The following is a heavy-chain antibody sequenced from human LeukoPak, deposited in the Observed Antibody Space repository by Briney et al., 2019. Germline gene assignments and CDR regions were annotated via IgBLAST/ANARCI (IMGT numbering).Heavy chain of an antibody. D-gene: IGHD6-19*01. V-gene: IGHV3-21*01. CDR2: ISSSSSYI. CDR1: GFTFSSYS. J-gene: IGHJ3*02. Sequence: GGSLRLSCAASGFTFSSYSMNWVRQAPGKGLEWVSSISSSSSYIYYADSVKGRFTISRDNAKNSLYLQMNSLRAEDTAVYYCARDAAGPSHSFDIWGQGTMVTVSS. CDR3: ARDAAGPSHSFDI.